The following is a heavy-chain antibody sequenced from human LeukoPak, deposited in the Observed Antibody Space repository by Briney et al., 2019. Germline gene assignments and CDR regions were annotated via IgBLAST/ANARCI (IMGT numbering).Heavy chain of an antibody. J-gene: IGHJ5*02. V-gene: IGHV4-39*01. CDR3: ARHESIVVVVAARGFDP. Sequence: SETLSLTCTVSGGSISSSSHYWGWIRQPPGKGLELIGSIYYTGSTSYNPSLKSRVTISVGTSRNQFSLKLSSVTAADTAVYYCARHESIVVVVAARGFDPWGQGTLVTVSS. CDR2: IYYTGST. CDR1: GGSISSSSHY. D-gene: IGHD2-15*01.